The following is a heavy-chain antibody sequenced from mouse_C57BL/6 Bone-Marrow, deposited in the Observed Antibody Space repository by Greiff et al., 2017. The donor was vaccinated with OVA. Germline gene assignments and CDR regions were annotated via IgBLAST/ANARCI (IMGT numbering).Heavy chain of an antibody. Sequence: QVQLQQSGAELVRPGASVKLSCKASGYTFTDYYINWVKQRPGQGLEWIARIYPGSGNTYYNEKFKGKATLTAEKSSSTAYMQLSSLTSEDSAVYFCARGLYYDYNLDYWGQGTTLTVSS. V-gene: IGHV1-76*01. J-gene: IGHJ2*01. CDR2: IYPGSGNT. D-gene: IGHD2-4*01. CDR1: GYTFTDYY. CDR3: ARGLYYDYNLDY.